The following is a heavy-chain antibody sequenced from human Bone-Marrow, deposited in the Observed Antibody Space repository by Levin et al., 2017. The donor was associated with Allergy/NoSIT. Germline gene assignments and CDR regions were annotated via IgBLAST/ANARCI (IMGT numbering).Heavy chain of an antibody. CDR2: VSENGVTT. V-gene: IGHV3-23*01. Sequence: GGSLRLSCAASGFTFSSYAMNWVRQAPGKGLEWVSAVSENGVTTYYADSVKGRFTISRDNSKNTLYLQMSSLRAEDTAAYYCAKVAGYCAGGSGFYYYDYWGQGTLVTVSS. CDR3: AKVAGYCAGGSGFYYYDY. CDR1: GFTFSSYA. J-gene: IGHJ4*02. D-gene: IGHD2-8*02.